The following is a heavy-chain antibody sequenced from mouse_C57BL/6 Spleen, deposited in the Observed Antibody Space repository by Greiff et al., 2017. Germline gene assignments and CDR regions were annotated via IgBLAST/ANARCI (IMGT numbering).Heavy chain of an antibody. Sequence: EVHLVESGGGLVKPGGSLKLSCAASGFTFSDYGMHWVRQAPEKGLEWVAYISSGSSTIYYADTVKGRFTISRDNAKNTLFLQMTSLRSEDAAMYYCARRIPGNYAMDYWGQGTSVTVSS. D-gene: IGHD5-1-1*01. CDR1: GFTFSDYG. CDR3: ARRIPGNYAMDY. CDR2: ISSGSSTI. J-gene: IGHJ4*01. V-gene: IGHV5-17*01.